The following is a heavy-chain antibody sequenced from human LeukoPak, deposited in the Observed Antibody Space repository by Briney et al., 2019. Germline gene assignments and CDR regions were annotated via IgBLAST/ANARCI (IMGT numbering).Heavy chain of an antibody. V-gene: IGHV4-34*01. CDR1: GGSFSGYY. CDR2: INHSGST. J-gene: IGHJ5*02. Sequence: SETLSLTCAVYGGSFSGYYRSWIRQPPGKGLEWIGEINHSGSTNYNPSLKSRVTISVDTSKNQFSLKLSSVTAADTAVYYCARGLTHYDFWSGYSPGNWFNPWGQGTLVTVSS. D-gene: IGHD3-3*01. CDR3: ARGLTHYDFWSGYSPGNWFNP.